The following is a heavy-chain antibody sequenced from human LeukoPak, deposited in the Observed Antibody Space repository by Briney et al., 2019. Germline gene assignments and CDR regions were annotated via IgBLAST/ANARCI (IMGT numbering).Heavy chain of an antibody. CDR2: IYYSGST. D-gene: IGHD3-22*01. CDR3: ARVGNYYDSSPMYYFDY. Sequence: SETLSLTCTVSGGSISSYYWSWIRQPPGKGLEWIGYIYYSGSTNYNPSLKSRVTISVDTSKNQFSLKLSSVTAADTAAYYCARVGNYYDSSPMYYFDYWGQGTLVTVSS. CDR1: GGSISSYY. J-gene: IGHJ4*02. V-gene: IGHV4-59*01.